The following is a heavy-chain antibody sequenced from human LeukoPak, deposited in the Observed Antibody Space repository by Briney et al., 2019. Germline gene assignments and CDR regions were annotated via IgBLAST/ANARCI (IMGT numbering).Heavy chain of an antibody. CDR3: ARDKGYSYGIYYYYYYMDV. Sequence: SETLSLTCAVYGGSFSGYYWSWIRQPPGKGLEWIGEINHSGSTNYNPSLKSRVTVSVDTSKNQFSLKLSSVTAADTAVYYCARDKGYSYGIYYYYYYMDVWGKGTTVTISS. CDR1: GGSFSGYY. V-gene: IGHV4-34*01. CDR2: INHSGST. D-gene: IGHD5-18*01. J-gene: IGHJ6*03.